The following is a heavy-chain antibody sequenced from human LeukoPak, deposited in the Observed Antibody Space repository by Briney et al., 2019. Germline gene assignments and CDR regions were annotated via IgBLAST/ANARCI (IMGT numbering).Heavy chain of an antibody. J-gene: IGHJ2*01. V-gene: IGHV4-59*01. Sequence: SETLSLTCTVSGGSIGSYYWSWIRQPPGKGVEWIGYIYYSGSTNYNPSLKSRVTISVDTSKNQFSLKLSSVTAADTAVYYCARAIVVVTEGWWYFDLWGRGTLVTVSS. CDR1: GGSIGSYY. D-gene: IGHD2-21*02. CDR3: ARAIVVVTEGWWYFDL. CDR2: IYYSGST.